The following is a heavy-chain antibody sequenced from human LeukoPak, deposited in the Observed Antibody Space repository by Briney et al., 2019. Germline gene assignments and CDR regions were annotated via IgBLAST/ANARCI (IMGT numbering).Heavy chain of an antibody. CDR2: IYHSGNT. V-gene: IGHV4-38-2*02. CDR3: ARADGSGSYLRDYFDY. D-gene: IGHD3-10*01. J-gene: IGHJ4*02. CDR1: GYSISSTYF. Sequence: SETLSLTCTVSGYSISSTYFWGWILQPPGRGLEWIGSIYHSGNTYYNPSLKSRVTISIDTSKNQFSLKLSSVTAADTAVYYCARADGSGSYLRDYFDYWGQGALVTVSS.